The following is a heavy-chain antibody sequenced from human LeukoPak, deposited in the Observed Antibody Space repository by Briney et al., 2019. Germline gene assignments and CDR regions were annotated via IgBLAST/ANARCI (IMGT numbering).Heavy chain of an antibody. J-gene: IGHJ5*02. CDR2: ISGSGGST. CDR3: AKDQYGSGSYYNALLNWFDP. V-gene: IGHV3-23*01. Sequence: GGSLRLSCAASGFTFSSYAMSWVRQAPGKGLEWVSAISGSGGSTYYADSVKGRFTISRDNSKNTLYLQVNSLRAEDTAVYYCAKDQYGSGSYYNALLNWFDPWGQGTLVTVSS. D-gene: IGHD3-10*01. CDR1: GFTFSSYA.